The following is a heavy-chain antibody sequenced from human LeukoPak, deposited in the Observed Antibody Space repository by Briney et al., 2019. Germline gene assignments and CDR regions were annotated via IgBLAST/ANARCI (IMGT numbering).Heavy chain of an antibody. Sequence: GGSLRLSCAASGFTFSSYAMSWVRQAPGKGLEWVSTISGSGTSTYYAASVKGRFTISRDNSKNTLYLQMNSLRAEDTAVYYCAGLVGRYSSGLYYYYFDYWGQGTLVTVSS. J-gene: IGHJ4*02. CDR1: GFTFSSYA. D-gene: IGHD3-22*01. CDR3: AGLVGRYSSGLYYYYFDY. V-gene: IGHV3-23*01. CDR2: ISGSGTST.